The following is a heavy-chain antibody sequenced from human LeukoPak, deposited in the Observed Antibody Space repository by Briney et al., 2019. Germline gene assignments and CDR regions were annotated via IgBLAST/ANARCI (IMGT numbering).Heavy chain of an antibody. CDR2: TYYRSKWYN. J-gene: IGHJ6*02. CDR1: GDSFSSNSAA. CDR3: ARDPSHYYYGMDV. V-gene: IGHV6-1*01. Sequence: SQTLSLTCALSGDSFSSNSAAWNWLRQSPSRGLEWLGSTYYRSKWYNDYAVSVKSRITINPDTSKNQFSLQLNSVTPEDTAVYYCARDPSHYYYGMDVWGQGTTVTVSS.